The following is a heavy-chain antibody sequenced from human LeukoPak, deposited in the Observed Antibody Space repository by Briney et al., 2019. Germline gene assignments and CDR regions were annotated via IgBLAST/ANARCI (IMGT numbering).Heavy chain of an antibody. CDR3: AKGQELDDGVFDS. D-gene: IGHD1-1*01. Sequence: GGSLRLSCAASGFTFSSLAMTWVRQAPGKGLEWVSTIRTNGDTAYNTDSVKGRFTISRDNSKNTLYLQMNSLRVEDTAIYYCAKGQELDDGVFDSWGQGTLVTVSS. CDR2: IRTNGDTA. J-gene: IGHJ4*02. CDR1: GFTFSSLA. V-gene: IGHV3-23*01.